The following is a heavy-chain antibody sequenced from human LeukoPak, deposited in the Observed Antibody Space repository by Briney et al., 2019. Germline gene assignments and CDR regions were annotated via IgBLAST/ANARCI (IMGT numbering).Heavy chain of an antibody. V-gene: IGHV3-23*01. D-gene: IGHD3-10*01. CDR1: GFTFSSYA. CDR3: AKDSDYYGSGSRTFDY. J-gene: IGHJ4*02. CDR2: ISGSGGST. Sequence: KTGGSLRLSCAASGFTFSSYAMSWVRQAPGKGLEWVSAISGSGGSTYYADSVKGRFTISRDNSKNTLYLQMNSLRAEDTAVYYCAKDSDYYGSGSRTFDYWGQGTLVTISS.